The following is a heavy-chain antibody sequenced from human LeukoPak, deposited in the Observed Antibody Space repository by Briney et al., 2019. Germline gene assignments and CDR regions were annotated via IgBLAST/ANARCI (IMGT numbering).Heavy chain of an antibody. Sequence: GASVKVSCKASGGTFSSYAISWVRQAPGQGLEWMGRIIPIFGTANYAQKFQGRVTITTDESTSTAYMELSSLRSEDTAVYYCARDPRNSDYPLTNWFDPWGQGTLVTVSS. J-gene: IGHJ5*02. V-gene: IGHV1-69*05. CDR3: ARDPRNSDYPLTNWFDP. CDR2: IIPIFGTA. D-gene: IGHD5-12*01. CDR1: GGTFSSYA.